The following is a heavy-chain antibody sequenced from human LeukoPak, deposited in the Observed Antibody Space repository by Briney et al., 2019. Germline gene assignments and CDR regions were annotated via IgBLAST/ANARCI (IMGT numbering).Heavy chain of an antibody. J-gene: IGHJ4*02. CDR2: ISSNGGNT. CDR1: GFTFSSYA. Sequence: GGSLRLSCAASGFTFSSYAMHWVRQAPGKGLEYVSAISSNGGNTYYANSVKGRFTISRDNSKNTLYLQMGSLRAEDTAVYYCARRAGAYSHPYDYWGQGTLVTVSS. V-gene: IGHV3-64*01. CDR3: ARRAGAYSHPYDY. D-gene: IGHD4/OR15-4a*01.